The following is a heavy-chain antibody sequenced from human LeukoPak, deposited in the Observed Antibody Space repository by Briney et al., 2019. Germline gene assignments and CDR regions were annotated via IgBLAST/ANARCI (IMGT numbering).Heavy chain of an antibody. CDR1: GYTFTGYY. V-gene: IGHV1-18*04. CDR2: INAYNGNT. CDR3: ARDMYSGSYSRRGYYGMDV. D-gene: IGHD1-26*01. Sequence: ASVKVSCKASGYTFTGYYMHWVRQAPGQGLEWMGWINAYNGNTNYAQKLQGRVTMTTDTSTSTAYMELRSLRSDDTAVYYCARDMYSGSYSRRGYYGMDVWGQGTTVTVSS. J-gene: IGHJ6*02.